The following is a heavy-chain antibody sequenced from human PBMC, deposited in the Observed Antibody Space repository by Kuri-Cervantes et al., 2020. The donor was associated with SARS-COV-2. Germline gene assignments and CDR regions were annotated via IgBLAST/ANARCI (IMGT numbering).Heavy chain of an antibody. J-gene: IGHJ6*03. CDR2: IRSKAYGGTT. V-gene: IGHV3-49*04. Sequence: GGSLRLSCAASGFTFSNAWMSWVRQAPGKGLEWVGFIRSKAYGGTTEYAASVKGRFTISRDDSKSIAYLQMGSLKTEDTAVYYCTRDRYDFWSGYSSRVGYYYMDVWGKGTTVTVSS. CDR3: TRDRYDFWSGYSSRVGYYYMDV. D-gene: IGHD3-3*01. CDR1: GFTFSNAW.